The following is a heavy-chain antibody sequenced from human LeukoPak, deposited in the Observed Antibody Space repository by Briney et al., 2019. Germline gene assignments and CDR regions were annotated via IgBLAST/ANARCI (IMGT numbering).Heavy chain of an antibody. CDR1: GFTFSNYW. D-gene: IGHD4-17*01. J-gene: IGHJ4*02. CDR2: ISSSGSTI. V-gene: IGHV3-48*04. CDR3: ARGLIHYGDQYYFDY. Sequence: PGGSLRLSCAASGFTFSNYWMRWVRQAPGKGLEWVSYISSSGSTIYYADSVKGRFTISRDNAKNSLYLQMNSLRAEDTAVYYCARGLIHYGDQYYFDYWGQGTLVTVSS.